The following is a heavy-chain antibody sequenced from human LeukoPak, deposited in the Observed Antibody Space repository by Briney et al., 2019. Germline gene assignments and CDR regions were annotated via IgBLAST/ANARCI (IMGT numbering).Heavy chain of an antibody. V-gene: IGHV3-23*01. CDR2: ISGSGGNT. D-gene: IGHD4-17*01. CDR3: AKDVLAGDYPNWFDP. J-gene: IGHJ5*02. CDR1: GFTFSSYA. Sequence: GGSPRLSCAASGFTFSSYAMSWVRQAPGKGLEWVSAISGSGGNTYYADSVKGRFTISRDNSKNTLYLQMNSLRAEDTAVYYCAKDVLAGDYPNWFDPWGQGTLVTVSS.